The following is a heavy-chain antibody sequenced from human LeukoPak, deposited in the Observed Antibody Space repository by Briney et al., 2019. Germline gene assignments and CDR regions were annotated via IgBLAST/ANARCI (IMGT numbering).Heavy chain of an antibody. D-gene: IGHD3-10*01. CDR3: ARESRRYGSGSYPPDY. CDR1: GFTFRSYS. Sequence: GGSLRLSCVASGFTFRSYSTNWVRQAPGKGLEWVSSISNSGASTDYADSVKGRFTISRDNAKNSLYLQMTSLRAEDTAVYYCARESRRYGSGSYPPDYWGRGTLVTVSS. CDR2: ISNSGAST. J-gene: IGHJ4*02. V-gene: IGHV3-21*06.